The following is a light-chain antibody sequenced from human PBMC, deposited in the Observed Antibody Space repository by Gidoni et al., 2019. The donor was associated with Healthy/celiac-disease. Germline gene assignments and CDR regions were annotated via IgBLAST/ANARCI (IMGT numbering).Light chain of an antibody. V-gene: IGLV2-14*01. J-gene: IGLJ1*01. CDR3: SSYTSSSTYV. CDR1: SNDGGGYNY. CDR2: DVS. Sequence: QSALTQPASVSGSPGQSITISCTGTSNDGGGYNYVSWYQQHPGKAPKLMIYDVSNRPSGVSNRFSGSKSGNTASLTISGLQAEDEADYYCSSYTSSSTYVFGTGTKVTVL.